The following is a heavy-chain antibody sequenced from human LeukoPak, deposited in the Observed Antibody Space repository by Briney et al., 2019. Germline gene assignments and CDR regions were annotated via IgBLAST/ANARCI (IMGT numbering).Heavy chain of an antibody. D-gene: IGHD3-10*01. V-gene: IGHV3-30-3*01. J-gene: IGHJ4*02. CDR2: ITYDGSNK. Sequence: GGSLRLSCAASGFTFSSYAMHWVRQAPGKGLEWVAVITYDGSNKYYADSVKGRFTISRDNSKNTLYLQMNSLRAEDTAVYYCASEVRGYYFDYWGQGTQVTVSS. CDR1: GFTFSSYA. CDR3: ASEVRGYYFDY.